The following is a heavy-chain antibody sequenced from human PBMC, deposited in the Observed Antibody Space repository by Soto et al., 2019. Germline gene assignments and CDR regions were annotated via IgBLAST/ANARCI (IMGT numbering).Heavy chain of an antibody. Sequence: EVQLVESGGGLVQPGGSLRLSCAASGFRFSIYSMNWVRQAPGKGLEWSAYITSDTNTIKYADSVKGRFTISRDNDKNSVYLQMNSLRDEDTAVYYCARSVDCHFDYWGQGTVVTVSA. V-gene: IGHV3-48*02. D-gene: IGHD2-21*02. J-gene: IGHJ4*02. CDR3: ARSVDCHFDY. CDR2: ITSDTNTI. CDR1: GFRFSIYS.